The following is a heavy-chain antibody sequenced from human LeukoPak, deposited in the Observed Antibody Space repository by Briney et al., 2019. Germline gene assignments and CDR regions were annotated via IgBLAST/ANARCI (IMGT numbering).Heavy chain of an antibody. D-gene: IGHD2-2*01. J-gene: IGHJ4*02. CDR2: ISYDGSNK. CDR3: ARDCSSATCYAAFDY. CDR1: GFTFSSYG. V-gene: IGHV3-30*03. Sequence: GGSLRLSCAASGFTFSSYGMHWVRQAPGKGLEWVAVISYDGSNKYYADSVKGRFTISRDNSKNTLYLQMNSLRAEDTAVYYCARDCSSATCYAAFDYWGQGVLVTVSS.